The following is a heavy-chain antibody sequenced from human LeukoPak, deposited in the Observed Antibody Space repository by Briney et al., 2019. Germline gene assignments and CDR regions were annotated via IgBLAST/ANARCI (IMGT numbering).Heavy chain of an antibody. CDR3: ARGPPSSGGAYVGDY. CDR2: INSDGSST. D-gene: IGHD3-22*01. J-gene: IGHJ4*01. CDR1: GFTFSSSW. V-gene: IGHV3-74*01. Sequence: GGSLRLSCAASGFTFSSSWMHWVRQAPEKGLVWVSRINSDGSSTSYADSVKGRFTISRDNAKNTLFLQMNSLRAEDTAVYYRARGPPSSGGAYVGDYWGHGTLVTVSP.